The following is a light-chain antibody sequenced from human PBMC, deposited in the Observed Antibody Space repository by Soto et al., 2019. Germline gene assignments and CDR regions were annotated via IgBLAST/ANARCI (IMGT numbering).Light chain of an antibody. Sequence: DIQMTQSPSSLSASVGDRVTITCRASQSISSYLNWYQQKPGKAPKLLIYAASSLQSGVPSRFSGSGSGTDFTLTISSLQPEDFATDYCQQSYSTQSTFGQGTKVEIK. CDR2: AAS. V-gene: IGKV1-39*01. CDR1: QSISSY. CDR3: QQSYSTQST. J-gene: IGKJ1*01.